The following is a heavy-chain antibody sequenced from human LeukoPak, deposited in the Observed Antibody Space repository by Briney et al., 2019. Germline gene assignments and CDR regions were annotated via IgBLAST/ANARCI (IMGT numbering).Heavy chain of an antibody. CDR1: GGSFSGYY. CDR2: INHSGST. CDR3: ARGHTAGGVPVDY. J-gene: IGHJ4*02. Sequence: SETLSLTCAVYGGSFSGYYWSCIRPPPGKGLEWIGEINHSGSTSYNPYLKSRVTISVDTSKNQFSLKLSSVTAADTAAYYCARGHTAGGVPVDYWGQGTLVTVSS. D-gene: IGHD2-2*01. V-gene: IGHV4-34*01.